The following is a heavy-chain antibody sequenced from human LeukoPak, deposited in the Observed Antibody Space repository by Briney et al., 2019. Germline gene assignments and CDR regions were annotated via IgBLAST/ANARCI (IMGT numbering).Heavy chain of an antibody. V-gene: IGHV3-48*04. D-gene: IGHD5-24*01. CDR3: GVATTTKSYYYYGMDV. J-gene: IGHJ6*02. CDR2: ISSSSSTI. CDR1: GFTFSSYS. Sequence: GGSLRLSCAASGFTFSSYSMNWVRQAPGKGLEWVSYISSSSSTIYYADSVKGRFTISRDNAKNSLYLQMNSLRAEDTAVYYCGVATTTKSYYYYGMDVWGQGTTVTVSS.